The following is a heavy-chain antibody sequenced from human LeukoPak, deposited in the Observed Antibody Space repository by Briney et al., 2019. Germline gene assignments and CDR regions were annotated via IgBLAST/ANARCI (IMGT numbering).Heavy chain of an antibody. CDR3: ARDSNWNHRGNKAPDLNGKNWFDP. J-gene: IGHJ5*02. D-gene: IGHD1-14*01. CDR1: GYTFTGYY. Sequence: ASVKVSCKASGYTFTGYYMHWVRQAPGQGLEWMGWINPNSGGTNYAQKFQGRVTMTRDTSISTAYMELSRLRSDDTAVYYCARDSNWNHRGNKAPDLNGKNWFDPWGQGTLVTVSS. V-gene: IGHV1-2*02. CDR2: INPNSGGT.